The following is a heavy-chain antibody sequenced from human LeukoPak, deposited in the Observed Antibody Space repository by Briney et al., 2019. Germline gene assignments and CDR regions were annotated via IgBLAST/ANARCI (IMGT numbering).Heavy chain of an antibody. V-gene: IGHV3-7*01. D-gene: IGHD3-10*01. J-gene: IGHJ4*02. Sequence: PGGSLRLSCAASGFAFSNYWMSWVRQAPGKGLEWVANIKRDGSEKYYIDSVKGRFSISRDNAKNSLYLQMNSLRVKEAAVYYCASMKGSGTYSSFDYWGQGTLVTVSS. CDR2: IKRDGSEK. CDR3: ASMKGSGTYSSFDY. CDR1: GFAFSNYW.